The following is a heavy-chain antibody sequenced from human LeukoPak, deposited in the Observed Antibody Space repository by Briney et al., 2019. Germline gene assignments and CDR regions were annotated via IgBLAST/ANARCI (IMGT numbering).Heavy chain of an antibody. J-gene: IGHJ6*03. Sequence: SETLSLTCTVSGGSISSYYWSWIRQPPGKGLEWIGYIYYSGSTNYNPSLKSRVTISVDTSKNQFSLKLSSVTAANTAVYYCARGGQLELLPDYYYYYMDVWGKGTTVTVSS. CDR2: IYYSGST. CDR3: ARGGQLELLPDYYYYYMDV. CDR1: GGSISSYY. V-gene: IGHV4-59*01. D-gene: IGHD1-7*01.